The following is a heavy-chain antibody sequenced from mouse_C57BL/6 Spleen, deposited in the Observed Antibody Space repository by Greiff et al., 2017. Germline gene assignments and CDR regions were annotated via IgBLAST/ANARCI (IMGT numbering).Heavy chain of an antibody. J-gene: IGHJ2*01. Sequence: VQLQQSGPELVKPGASVKISCKASGYTFTDYYMNWVKQSHGKSLEWIGDINPNNGGTSYNQKFKGKATLTVDKSSSTAYMELRSLTSEDSAVYYCARKRPYFDYWGQGTTLTVSS. CDR3: ARKRPYFDY. CDR2: INPNNGGT. V-gene: IGHV1-26*01. CDR1: GYTFTDYY.